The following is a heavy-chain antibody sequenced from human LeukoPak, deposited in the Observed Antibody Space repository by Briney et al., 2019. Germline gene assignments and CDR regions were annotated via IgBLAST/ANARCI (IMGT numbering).Heavy chain of an antibody. CDR2: ISWNSGSI. CDR1: GFTFDDYA. Sequence: GRSLRLSCAASGFTFDDYAMHWVRQAPGKGLEWVSGISWNSGSIGYADSVKGRFTISRDNSKNTLYLQMNSLRAEDTAVYYCAKEEELLAFDIWGQGTMVTVSS. CDR3: AKEEELLAFDI. J-gene: IGHJ3*02. V-gene: IGHV3-9*01. D-gene: IGHD1-26*01.